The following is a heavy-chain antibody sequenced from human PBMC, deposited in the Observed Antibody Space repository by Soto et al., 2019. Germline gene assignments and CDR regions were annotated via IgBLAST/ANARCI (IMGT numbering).Heavy chain of an antibody. J-gene: IGHJ5*02. CDR2: INHSGST. D-gene: IGHD3-9*01. CDR3: AREEGDILTGSTVWVGFDP. V-gene: IGHV4-34*01. Sequence: PSETLSLTCAVYGGSFSGYYWSWIRQPPGKGLEWIGEINHSGSTNYNPSLKSRVTISVDTSKNQFSLKLSSVTAADTAVYYCAREEGDILTGSTVWVGFDPWGQGTLVTVSS. CDR1: GGSFSGYY.